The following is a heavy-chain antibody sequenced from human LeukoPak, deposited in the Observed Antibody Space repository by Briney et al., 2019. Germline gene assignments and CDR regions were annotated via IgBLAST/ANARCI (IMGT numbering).Heavy chain of an antibody. Sequence: SGTLSLTCAVYGGSISRSNWWSWVRQPPGRGLVGFGKTYHGGGTNYYPSLMRRVAMSVGRSRNQFSLQLMSVTAADTAVDYCAKGEDHGSGYVHFAAWGQGTLVTVSS. CDR3: AKGEDHGSGYVHFAA. D-gene: IGHD3-10*01. V-gene: IGHV4-4*02. CDR2: TYHGGGT. CDR1: GGSISRSNW. J-gene: IGHJ4*02.